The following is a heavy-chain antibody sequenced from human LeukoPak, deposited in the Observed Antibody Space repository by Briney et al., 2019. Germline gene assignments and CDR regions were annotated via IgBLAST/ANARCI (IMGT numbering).Heavy chain of an antibody. J-gene: IGHJ6*02. CDR1: GFTFSSYA. Sequence: AGGSLRLSCSASGFTFSSYAMHWVRQAPGKGLEYVSAISSNGGSTYYADSVKGRFTISRDNSKNTLYLQMSSLRAEDTAVYYCVKDQGQHSSSPGLLGMDVRGQGTTVTVSS. CDR3: VKDQGQHSSSPGLLGMDV. CDR2: ISSNGGST. V-gene: IGHV3-64D*09. D-gene: IGHD6-6*01.